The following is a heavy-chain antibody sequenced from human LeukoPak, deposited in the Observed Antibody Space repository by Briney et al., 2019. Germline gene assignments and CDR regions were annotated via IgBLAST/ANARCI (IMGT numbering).Heavy chain of an antibody. V-gene: IGHV3-74*03. CDR3: ARDQRVTGRSDIDY. Sequence: LAGGSLRLSCAASGFTFRNHWMHWVRQTPGKGLVWVSRISSDGSSTTYADSVKGRFTISRDNAKNTLYLQMNNLRAEDTAMYYCARDQRVTGRSDIDYWGQGTLVIVSS. D-gene: IGHD4-11*01. J-gene: IGHJ4*02. CDR1: GFTFRNHW. CDR2: ISSDGSST.